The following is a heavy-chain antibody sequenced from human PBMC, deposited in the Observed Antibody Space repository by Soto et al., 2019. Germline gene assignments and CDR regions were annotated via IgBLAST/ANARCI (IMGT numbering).Heavy chain of an antibody. Sequence: EVQLVESGGGLVQPGGSLRLSCAASGFTFSTYDMYWVRQPTGKGLEWVSSIGIAGDTYYPGSVKGRFTISRENAKSSLYLQMNSLRVGDTAVYYCARDRREPYDYGLDVWGQGTTVTVS. D-gene: IGHD1-1*01. CDR1: GFTFSTYD. CDR2: IGIAGDT. J-gene: IGHJ6*02. V-gene: IGHV3-13*04. CDR3: ARDRREPYDYGLDV.